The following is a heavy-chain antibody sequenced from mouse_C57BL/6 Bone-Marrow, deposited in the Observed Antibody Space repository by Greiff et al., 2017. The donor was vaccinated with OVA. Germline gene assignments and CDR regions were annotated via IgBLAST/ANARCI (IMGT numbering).Heavy chain of an antibody. CDR2: IYPGDGDT. Sequence: QVQLKESGPELVKPGASVKISCKASGYAFSSSWMNWVKQRPGKGLEWIGRIYPGDGDTNYNGKFKGKATLTADKSSSTAYMQLSSLTSDDSAVYFCARGGFDYWGQGTTLTVSS. CDR3: ARGGFDY. CDR1: GYAFSSSW. J-gene: IGHJ2*01. V-gene: IGHV1-82*01.